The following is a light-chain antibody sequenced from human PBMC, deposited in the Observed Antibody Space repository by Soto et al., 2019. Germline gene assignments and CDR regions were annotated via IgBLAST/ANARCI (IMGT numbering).Light chain of an antibody. Sequence: EIVLTQSPDTLSLSPGERATLSCRASQSIGSSLAWYQQKPGQPPRLLMYGSYHRATGIPARFSGSGSGTACPLTLSSLEPEDFAVYYCQQRTNWPDTFGQGTRREIK. CDR1: QSIGSS. CDR2: GSY. CDR3: QQRTNWPDT. V-gene: IGKV3-11*01. J-gene: IGKJ5*01.